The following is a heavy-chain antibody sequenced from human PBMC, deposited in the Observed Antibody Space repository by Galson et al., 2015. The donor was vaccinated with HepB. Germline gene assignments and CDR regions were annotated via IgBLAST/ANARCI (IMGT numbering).Heavy chain of an antibody. D-gene: IGHD1-1*01. J-gene: IGHJ4*02. V-gene: IGHV3-23*01. CDR1: GFTFSSYA. CDR2: ISGSGGTT. CDR3: ANPIRNWNVRL. Sequence: SLRLSCAASGFTFSSYAMTWVRQAPGKGLEWVSTISGSGGTTYYADSVKGRFTISRDYSKNTLYLEINSLRAEDPAVYYCANPIRNWNVRLWGQGTLATVSS.